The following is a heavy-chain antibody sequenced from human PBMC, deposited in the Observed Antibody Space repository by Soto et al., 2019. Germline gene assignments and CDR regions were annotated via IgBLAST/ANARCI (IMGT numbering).Heavy chain of an antibody. V-gene: IGHV1-3*01. CDR1: GYTFTSYA. CDR3: AGDWGIAAAGSDYYYGMDV. D-gene: IGHD6-13*01. CDR2: INAGNGNT. J-gene: IGHJ6*02. Sequence: QVQLVQSGAEVKKPGASVKVSCKASGYTFTSYAMYWVRQAPGQRLEWMGWINAGNGNTKYSQKFQGRVTITRDTSASTAYMELSSLRSEDTAVYYCAGDWGIAAAGSDYYYGMDVWGQGTTVTVSS.